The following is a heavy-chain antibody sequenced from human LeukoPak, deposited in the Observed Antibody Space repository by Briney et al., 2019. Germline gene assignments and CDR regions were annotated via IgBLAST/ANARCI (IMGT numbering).Heavy chain of an antibody. CDR2: ISSSSSYI. CDR3: ARAIGSGSYEFDY. D-gene: IGHD3-10*01. J-gene: IGHJ4*02. Sequence: GGSLRLSCAASGFTFSIYAMSWVRQAPGKGLEWVSSISSSSSYIYYADSVKGRFTISRDNAKNSLYLQMNSLRAEDTAVYYCARAIGSGSYEFDYWGQGTLVTVSS. CDR1: GFTFSIYA. V-gene: IGHV3-21*01.